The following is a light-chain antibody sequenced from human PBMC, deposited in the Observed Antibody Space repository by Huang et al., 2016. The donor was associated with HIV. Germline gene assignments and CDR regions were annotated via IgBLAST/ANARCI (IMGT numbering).Light chain of an antibody. CDR3: QQYNNWPPWT. J-gene: IGKJ1*01. CDR2: GSS. CDR1: QSVNSN. Sequence: EIVMTQSPATLSVSPGERATLSCRASQSVNSNLAWYQQKPGQAPRLLIYGSSNRATGLPARFSGNGSGTEFTLTISGLQSEDFAVYYCQQYNNWPPWTFGQGTKVEIK. V-gene: IGKV3-15*01.